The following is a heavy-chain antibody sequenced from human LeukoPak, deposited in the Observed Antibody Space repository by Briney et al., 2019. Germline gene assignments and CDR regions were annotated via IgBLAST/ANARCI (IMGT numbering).Heavy chain of an antibody. CDR3: ARDKLGRGVITATIDY. CDR2: IWYDGSNK. J-gene: IGHJ4*02. Sequence: PGRSLRLSCAASGFTFSSYGMHWVRQAPGKGLEWVAVIWYDGSNKYYADSVKGRFTISRDNSENTLYLQMNSLRAEDTAVYYCARDKLGRGVITATIDYWGQGTLVTVSS. V-gene: IGHV3-33*01. CDR1: GFTFSSYG. D-gene: IGHD3-10*01.